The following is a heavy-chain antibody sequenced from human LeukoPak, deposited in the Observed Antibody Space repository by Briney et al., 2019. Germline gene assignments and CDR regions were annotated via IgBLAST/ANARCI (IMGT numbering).Heavy chain of an antibody. CDR1: AFTFSSYS. D-gene: IGHD4-17*01. CDR3: ANLATVTTFGIFDY. J-gene: IGHJ4*02. Sequence: GGSLRLSCAASAFTFSSYSMNWVRQAPGKGLEWVSSISSSGSYIYYADSVKGRFTISRDNAKNSLYLQMNSLRAEDTAVYYCANLATVTTFGIFDYWGQGTLVTVSS. V-gene: IGHV3-21*01. CDR2: ISSSGSYI.